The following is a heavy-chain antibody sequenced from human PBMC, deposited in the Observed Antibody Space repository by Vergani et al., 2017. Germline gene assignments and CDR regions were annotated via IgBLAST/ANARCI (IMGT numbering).Heavy chain of an antibody. CDR2: INQDGSEK. CDR3: ARENIGVGVSEY. V-gene: IGHV3-7*01. D-gene: IGHD5/OR15-5a*01. Sequence: EVQLVESGGGLVQPGGSLRLSCGASGFTLNTYWMDWVRQAPGKGLEWVANINQDGSEKYYVDSVKGRFTISKDSAKNLVYLQMNSLRAEDTAVYYCARENIGVGVSEYWGQGTLVTVSS. J-gene: IGHJ4*02. CDR1: GFTLNTYW.